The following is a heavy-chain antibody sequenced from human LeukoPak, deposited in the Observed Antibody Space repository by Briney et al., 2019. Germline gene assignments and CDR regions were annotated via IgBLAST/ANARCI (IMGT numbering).Heavy chain of an antibody. CDR1: GFIFNTYA. J-gene: IGHJ3*02. Sequence: GGSLRLSCAASGFIFNTYAMNWVRQTPGKGLEWVSYISSSGTTIYYADSVMGRFTISRDNARNSLYLQMNSLRAEDTAVYYCAKDLRYQLLSFDAFDIWGQGTMVTVSS. V-gene: IGHV3-48*01. CDR2: ISSSGTTI. CDR3: AKDLRYQLLSFDAFDI. D-gene: IGHD2-2*01.